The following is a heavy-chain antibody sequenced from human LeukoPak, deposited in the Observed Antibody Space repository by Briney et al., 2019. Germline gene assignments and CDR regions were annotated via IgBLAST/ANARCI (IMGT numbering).Heavy chain of an antibody. CDR1: GGTFSSYA. Sequence: ASVKVYCKASGGTFSSYAISWVRQAPGQGLEWMGGIIPIFGTENYAQKFQGRVTITADESTSTAYMELSSLRSEDTAVYYCALGGSSSSPYGYWGQGTLVTVSS. J-gene: IGHJ4*02. CDR3: ALGGSSSSPYGY. V-gene: IGHV1-69*13. D-gene: IGHD6-6*01. CDR2: IIPIFGTE.